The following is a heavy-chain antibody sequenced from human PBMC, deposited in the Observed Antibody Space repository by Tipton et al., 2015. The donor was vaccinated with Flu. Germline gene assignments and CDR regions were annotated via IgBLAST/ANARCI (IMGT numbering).Heavy chain of an antibody. CDR3: ARHTGDSVRGVIDY. CDR1: GDSIGSDYC. Sequence: TLSLTCSVSGDSIGSDYCWGWVRQFPGKGLEWIGTVARTGDTIYNPSLKSRVTLSIDTSKNQFSLRLSSVTAADTAVYYCARHTGDSVRGVIDYWGQGTLVTVSS. J-gene: IGHJ4*02. CDR2: VARTGDT. D-gene: IGHD3-10*02. V-gene: IGHV4-38-2*01.